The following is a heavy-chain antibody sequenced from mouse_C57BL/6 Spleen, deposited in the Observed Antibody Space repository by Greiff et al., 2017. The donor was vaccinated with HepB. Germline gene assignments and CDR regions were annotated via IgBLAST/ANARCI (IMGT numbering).Heavy chain of an antibody. CDR2: ILPSIGRT. D-gene: IGHD2-1*01. V-gene: IGHV15-2*01. CDR3: ARHGNYEGYFDV. CDR1: DSEVFPIAY. Sequence: VQLQESGSELRSPGSSVKLSCKDFDSEVFPIAYMSWVRQKPGHGFEWIGGILPSIGRTIYGEKFEDKATLDADTLSNTAYLELNSLTSEDSAIYYCARHGNYEGYFDVWGTGTTVTVSS. J-gene: IGHJ1*03.